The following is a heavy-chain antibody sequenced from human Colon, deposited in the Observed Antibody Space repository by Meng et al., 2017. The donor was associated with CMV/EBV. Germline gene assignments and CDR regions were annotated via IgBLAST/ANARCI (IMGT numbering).Heavy chain of an antibody. V-gene: IGHV3-23*01. CDR3: AKYQPSFDY. CDR1: GFTFSIYA. CDR2: ITGTGNNM. J-gene: IGHJ4*02. Sequence: GGSLRLSCAATGFTFSIYAMCWVRQAPGKGLEWVSSITGTGNNMYYADSVRGRFIISRDNSKNTLYLQMTSLRAEDTAVYYCAKYQPSFDYWGQGTLVTVSS.